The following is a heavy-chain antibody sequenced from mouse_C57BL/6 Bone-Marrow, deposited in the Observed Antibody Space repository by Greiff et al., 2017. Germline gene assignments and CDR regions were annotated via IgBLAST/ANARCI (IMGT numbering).Heavy chain of an antibody. CDR1: GYTFTSYW. CDR3: ARWGTTVVAPYFDY. J-gene: IGHJ2*01. Sequence: QVQLQQPGAELVKPGASVKMSCKASGYTFTSYWITWVKQRPGHGLEWIGDIYPGSGSTNYNEKFKSKATLTVDTSSSTAYMQLSSLTSEDSAVYYCARWGTTVVAPYFDYWGQGTTLTVSS. CDR2: IYPGSGST. V-gene: IGHV1-55*01. D-gene: IGHD1-1*01.